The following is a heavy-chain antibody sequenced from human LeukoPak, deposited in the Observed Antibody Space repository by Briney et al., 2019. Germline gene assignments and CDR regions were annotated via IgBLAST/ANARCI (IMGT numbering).Heavy chain of an antibody. CDR3: AREEYCSVGVCYSDY. J-gene: IGHJ4*02. V-gene: IGHV3-53*01. CDR2: IYSGGST. D-gene: IGHD2-15*01. Sequence: GGSLRLSCAASDFTVSSKSMSWVRQTPGKGLEWVSVIYSGGSTYYADSVKGRFTISRDNSKNPLYLQMNSLRAEDTAVYYCAREEYCSVGVCYSDYWGQGTLVTVSS. CDR1: DFTVSSKS.